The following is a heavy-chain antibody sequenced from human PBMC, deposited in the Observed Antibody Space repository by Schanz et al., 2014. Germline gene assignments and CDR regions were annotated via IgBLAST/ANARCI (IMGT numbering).Heavy chain of an antibody. Sequence: QLHLQESGPGLAKPSETLSLICSVSGGSISTSSRYWGWIRQSPGKGLEWLGSLYYTGKTHYNPSQKSKDTFPLDTPKNQFSRNLTSVTAADTAVYYCVRHGNYEFWHGPTPQFENWGQGTLVTVS. V-gene: IGHV4-39*01. J-gene: IGHJ4*02. CDR2: LYYTGKT. D-gene: IGHD3-3*01. CDR3: VRHGNYEFWHGPTPQFEN. CDR1: GGSISTSSRY.